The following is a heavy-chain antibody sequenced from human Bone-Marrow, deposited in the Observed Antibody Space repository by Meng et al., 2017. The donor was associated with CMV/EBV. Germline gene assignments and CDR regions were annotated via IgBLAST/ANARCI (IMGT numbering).Heavy chain of an antibody. V-gene: IGHV1-69*05. CDR3: ARGNDYGEPYYYYGMDV. CDR1: GGTFSSYA. Sequence: SVKVSCKASGGTFSSYAISWVRQAPGQGLEWMGGIIPIFGTANYAQKFQGRVTITTDESTSTAYMELSSLRSEDTAVYYCARGNDYGEPYYYYGMDVWGQGTTVTVSS. J-gene: IGHJ6*02. D-gene: IGHD4-17*01. CDR2: IIPIFGTA.